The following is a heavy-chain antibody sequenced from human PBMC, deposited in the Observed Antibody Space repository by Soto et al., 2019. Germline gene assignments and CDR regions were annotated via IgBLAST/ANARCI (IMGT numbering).Heavy chain of an antibody. J-gene: IGHJ4*02. V-gene: IGHV4-34*01. CDR1: GGSFSGYY. D-gene: IGHD3-3*01. CDR2: INHSGST. CDR3: ARVTSGGVVY. Sequence: QVQLQQWGAGLLKPSETLSLTCAVYGGSFSGYYWSWIRQPPGKGLEWIGEINHSGSTNYNPSLKSRVTISVDTSKNQFSLKLSSVTAADTAVYYCARVTSGGVVYWGQGTLVTVSS.